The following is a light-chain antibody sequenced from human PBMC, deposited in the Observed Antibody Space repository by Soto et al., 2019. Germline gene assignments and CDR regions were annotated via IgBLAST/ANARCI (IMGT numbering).Light chain of an antibody. J-gene: IGLJ2*01. V-gene: IGLV1-47*01. CDR1: SSNIGSNY. Sequence: QAVVTQSPSASGTPGQRVTISCSGSSSNIGSNYVYWYQQLPGTAPKLLIYRNNQRPSGVPDRFSGSKSGTSASLAISGLRSEDEADYYCAAWDDSLSAPVFGGGTKLTVL. CDR2: RNN. CDR3: AAWDDSLSAPV.